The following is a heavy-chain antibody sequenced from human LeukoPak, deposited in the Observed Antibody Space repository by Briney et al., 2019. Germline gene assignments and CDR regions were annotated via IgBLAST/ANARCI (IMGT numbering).Heavy chain of an antibody. Sequence: ASVKVSCKASGYTFTSYDINWVRQAPGQGLEWMGWISAYNGNTNYAQKLQGRVTMTTDTSTSTAYMELRSLRSDDTAVYYCARGPLWFGELLPYYMDVWGKGTTVTISS. CDR3: ARGPLWFGELLPYYMDV. CDR1: GYTFTSYD. J-gene: IGHJ6*03. V-gene: IGHV1-18*01. D-gene: IGHD3-10*01. CDR2: ISAYNGNT.